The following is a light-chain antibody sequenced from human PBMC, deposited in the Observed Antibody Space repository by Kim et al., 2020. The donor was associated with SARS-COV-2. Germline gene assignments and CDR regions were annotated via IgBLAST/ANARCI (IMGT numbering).Light chain of an antibody. J-gene: IGKJ4*01. CDR2: TAS. CDR1: RGVGSY. CDR3: QQLNTLPLT. V-gene: IGKV1-9*01. Sequence: SASVGARVTITCRASRGVGSYLVWYQQKPGKAPKLLVYTASTLQSGVPSRFSGSGSGTEFTLTISSLQPEDSASYYCQQLNTLPLTFGGGTTVEI.